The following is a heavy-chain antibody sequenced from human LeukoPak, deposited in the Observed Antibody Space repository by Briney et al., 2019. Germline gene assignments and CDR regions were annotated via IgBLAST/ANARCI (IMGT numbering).Heavy chain of an antibody. CDR3: ARGTGSGWYFSFDY. D-gene: IGHD6-19*01. CDR1: GGFISSYY. CDR2: IYYSEST. V-gene: IGHV4-59*01. Sequence: SETLSLTCIVSGGFISSYYWSWIRQPPEKGLEWIGYIYYSESTNYNPSLKSRVTISVDTSKNQYSLKLSSVTAADTAVYYCARGTGSGWYFSFDYWGQGTLVTVSS. J-gene: IGHJ4*02.